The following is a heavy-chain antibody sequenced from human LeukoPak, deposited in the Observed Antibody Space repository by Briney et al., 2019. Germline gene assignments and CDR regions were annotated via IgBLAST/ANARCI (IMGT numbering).Heavy chain of an antibody. CDR1: GFTFSSYS. CDR3: ARVGSIAVGT. Sequence: GGSLRLSCAASGFTFSSYSMNWVRQAPGKGLEWVSSISSSSSYIYYADSVKGRFTISRDNAKNTLYLQMNSLRAEDTAVYYCARVGSIAVGTWGQGTLVTVSS. CDR2: ISSSSSYI. J-gene: IGHJ4*02. D-gene: IGHD6-19*01. V-gene: IGHV3-21*01.